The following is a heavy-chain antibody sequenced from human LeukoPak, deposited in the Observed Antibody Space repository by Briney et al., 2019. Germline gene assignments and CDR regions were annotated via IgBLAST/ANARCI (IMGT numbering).Heavy chain of an antibody. J-gene: IGHJ5*02. CDR1: GGSISAYY. CDR3: ARYYCIGSSCYRTNWLDP. Sequence: SVTLSLTCTVSGGSISAYYWSWIRQPPGKGLEWIGYIYYNGDTNYNASLRGRVTISLDTAKNQLSLNLKSVTAADTAVYYCARYYCIGSSCYRTNWLDPWGQGTLVAVSS. D-gene: IGHD2-15*01. CDR2: IYYNGDT. V-gene: IGHV4-59*01.